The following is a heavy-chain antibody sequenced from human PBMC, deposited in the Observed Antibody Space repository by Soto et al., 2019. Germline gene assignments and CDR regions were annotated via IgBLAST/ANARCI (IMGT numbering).Heavy chain of an antibody. V-gene: IGHV3-74*01. D-gene: IGHD5-12*01. Sequence: GGSLRLSCAASGFTFSSYWMHWVRQAPGKGLVWVSRINSDGSSTSYADSVKGRFTISRDNAKNTLYLQMNSLRAEDTAVYYCARTANIVATFAFDSWGQGTMVTVSS. J-gene: IGHJ3*02. CDR2: INSDGSST. CDR1: GFTFSSYW. CDR3: ARTANIVATFAFDS.